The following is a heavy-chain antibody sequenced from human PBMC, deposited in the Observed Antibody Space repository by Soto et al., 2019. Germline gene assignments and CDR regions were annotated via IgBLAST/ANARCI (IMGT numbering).Heavy chain of an antibody. Sequence: GGSLRLSCAASGFTFSSYGMHWVRQAPGKGLEWVAVIWYDGSNKYYADSVKGRFTISRDNSKNTLYLQMNSLRAEDTAVYYCARGGLVLERAQDFDYWGQGTLVTVSS. CDR1: GFTFSSYG. CDR2: IWYDGSNK. D-gene: IGHD1-26*01. J-gene: IGHJ4*02. V-gene: IGHV3-33*01. CDR3: ARGGLVLERAQDFDY.